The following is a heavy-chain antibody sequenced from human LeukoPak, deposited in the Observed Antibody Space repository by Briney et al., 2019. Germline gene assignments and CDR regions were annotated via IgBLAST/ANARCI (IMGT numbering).Heavy chain of an antibody. J-gene: IGHJ4*02. V-gene: IGHV3-23*01. CDR3: AKPNYGSGSPDY. CDR1: GFTFSSYA. Sequence: SGGSLRLSCAASGFTFSSYAMSWVRQAPGKGLEWVSAISGSGGSTYYADSVKGRFTISRDNSKNMLFLQMNSLRAEDTAVYYCAKPNYGSGSPDYWGQGTLVTVSS. CDR2: ISGSGGST. D-gene: IGHD3-10*01.